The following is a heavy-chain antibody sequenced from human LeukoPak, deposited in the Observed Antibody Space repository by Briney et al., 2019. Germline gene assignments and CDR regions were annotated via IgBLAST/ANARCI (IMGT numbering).Heavy chain of an antibody. J-gene: IGHJ4*02. CDR3: ARGRSGSYGFFDY. V-gene: IGHV3-53*01. CDR1: GFTVSSNS. CDR2: IYSDNT. Sequence: PGGSLRLSCTVSGFTVSSNSMSWVRQAPGKGLEWASFIYSDNTHYSDSVKGRFTISRDNAKNTVYLQMNSLRAEDTAVYYCARGRSGSYGFFDYWSLGNLVTVSS. D-gene: IGHD3-10*01.